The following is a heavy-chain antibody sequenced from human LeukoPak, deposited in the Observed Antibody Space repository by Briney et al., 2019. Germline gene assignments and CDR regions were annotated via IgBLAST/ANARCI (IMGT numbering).Heavy chain of an antibody. CDR1: GYTFTSYY. CDR2: INPSGGDT. V-gene: IGHV1-46*01. CDR3: ARAYTAMVYWFDP. J-gene: IGHJ5*02. D-gene: IGHD5-18*01. Sequence: ASVKVPCKASGYTFTSYYMHWVRQAPGQGLEWMGIINPSGGDTSYAQKFQGRVTMTRDTSTSTVYMELSSLRSEDTAVYYCARAYTAMVYWFDPWGQGTLVTVSS.